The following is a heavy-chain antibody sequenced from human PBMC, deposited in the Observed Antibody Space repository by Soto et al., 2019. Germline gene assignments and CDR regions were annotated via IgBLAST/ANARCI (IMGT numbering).Heavy chain of an antibody. CDR3: ARGSGSYLTWFDP. D-gene: IGHD1-26*01. Sequence: EVQLVESGGGLVQPGGSLRLSCAASGFIFSDHYMDWVRQAPGKGLEWVGRTRNKANSYTTEYAASVKGRFTISRDDSKNSLYLQMNSLKTEDTAVYYCARGSGSYLTWFDPWRQGTLVTVPS. V-gene: IGHV3-72*01. CDR1: GFIFSDHY. J-gene: IGHJ5*02. CDR2: TRNKANSYTT.